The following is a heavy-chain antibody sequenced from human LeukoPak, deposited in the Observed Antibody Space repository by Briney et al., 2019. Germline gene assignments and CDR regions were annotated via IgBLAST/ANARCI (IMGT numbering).Heavy chain of an antibody. CDR2: IDTNTGNP. J-gene: IGHJ4*02. D-gene: IGHD3-22*01. V-gene: IGHV7-4-1*02. CDR3: TRGRDTTGYFVY. CDR1: GYTFTNYT. Sequence: ASVKVSRKASGYTFTNYTINWVRLAPGQGLEXXXWIDTNTGNPTXXXGXXGRFVFSLDTSVSTTYLQISSLKAEDTAVYYCTRGRDTTGYFVYWGQGTLVTVSS.